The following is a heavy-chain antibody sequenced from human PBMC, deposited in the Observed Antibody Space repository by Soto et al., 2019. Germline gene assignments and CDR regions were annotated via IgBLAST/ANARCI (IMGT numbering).Heavy chain of an antibody. V-gene: IGHV3-30*03. J-gene: IGHJ4*02. CDR2: ISYDGSNK. CDR3: APDLITGTS. CDR1: GFTFSSYG. Sequence: QVQLVESGGGVVQPGRSLRLSCAASGFTFSSYGMHWVRQAPGKGLEWVAVISYDGSNKYYADSVKGRFTISRDNSKNTLYLQMNSLRAEDTAVYYCAPDLITGTSWGQGTLVTVSS. D-gene: IGHD1-7*01.